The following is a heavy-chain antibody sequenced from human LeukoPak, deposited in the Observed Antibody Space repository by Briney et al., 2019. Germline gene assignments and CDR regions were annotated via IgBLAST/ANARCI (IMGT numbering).Heavy chain of an antibody. Sequence: PGGSLRLSCAASGFTFSSYGMHWVRQAPGKGLEWVAVIWYGGSNKYYVDSVKGRFTISRDNAKNSLYLQMNTLRPEDTAVYYCARERQNKDFWSGEDYWGQGTLVTVSS. J-gene: IGHJ4*02. CDR2: IWYGGSNK. V-gene: IGHV3-33*08. CDR1: GFTFSSYG. CDR3: ARERQNKDFWSGEDY. D-gene: IGHD3-3*01.